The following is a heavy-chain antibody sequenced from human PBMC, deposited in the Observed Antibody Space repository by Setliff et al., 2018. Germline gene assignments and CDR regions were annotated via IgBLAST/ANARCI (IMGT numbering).Heavy chain of an antibody. CDR1: GGSINNYY. CDR2: IDTSGST. CDR3: ARKDGDM. Sequence: PSETLSLTCTVSGGSINNYYWSWIRQSPGKGLEWIGYIDTSGSTDYNPSLKSRVTISVDTSKNQFSLKMRSVTAADAALYYCARKDGDMWGQGTMVTVSS. D-gene: IGHD2-15*01. V-gene: IGHV4-4*08. J-gene: IGHJ3*02.